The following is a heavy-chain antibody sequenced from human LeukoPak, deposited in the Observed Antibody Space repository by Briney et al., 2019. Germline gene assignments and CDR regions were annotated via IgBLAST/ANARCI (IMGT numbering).Heavy chain of an antibody. CDR3: ARANRGVGYFDY. Sequence: GGSLRLSCAASGFTFSSYGMHWVRQAPGKGLEWVAVISYDGNNKYYADSVKGRFTISRDNSKNTLYLQMNSLRAEDTAVYYCARANRGVGYFDYWGQGTLVTVSS. D-gene: IGHD2-8*01. CDR2: ISYDGNNK. J-gene: IGHJ4*02. V-gene: IGHV3-30*03. CDR1: GFTFSSYG.